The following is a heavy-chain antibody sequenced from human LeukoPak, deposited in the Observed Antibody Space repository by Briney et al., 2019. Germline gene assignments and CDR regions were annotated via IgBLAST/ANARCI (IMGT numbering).Heavy chain of an antibody. J-gene: IGHJ4*02. Sequence: GGSLRLSCAGSGFPFSSHGMNWVRQAPGKVLEWVSGISPGGPTYYADSVKGRFTISRDNAKNSLYLQMNSLRAEDTAVYYCARDPYNYVWGTYRYTSQPFDYWGQGTLVTVSS. CDR3: ARDPYNYVWGTYRYTSQPFDY. CDR2: ISPGGPT. CDR1: GFPFSSHG. D-gene: IGHD3-16*02. V-gene: IGHV3-23*01.